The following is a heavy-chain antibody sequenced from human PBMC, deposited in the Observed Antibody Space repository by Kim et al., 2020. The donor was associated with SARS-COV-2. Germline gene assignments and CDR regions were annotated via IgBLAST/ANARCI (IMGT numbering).Heavy chain of an antibody. J-gene: IGHJ2*01. Sequence: GGSLRLSCAASGFTVSSNYMTWVRQAPGKGLEWVSVIYTGGGTYYADSVKGRFNISRDNSENTVYLQMNSLRAEDTAVYYCATFYGARLSYWYFDLWGRGTLVTVSS. V-gene: IGHV3-66*01. CDR3: ATFYGARLSYWYFDL. CDR2: IYTGGGT. D-gene: IGHD4-17*01. CDR1: GFTVSSNY.